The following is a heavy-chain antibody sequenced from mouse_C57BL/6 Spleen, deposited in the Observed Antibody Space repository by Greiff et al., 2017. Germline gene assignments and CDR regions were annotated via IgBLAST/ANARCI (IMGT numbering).Heavy chain of an antibody. CDR1: GFTFSSYG. V-gene: IGHV5-6*01. Sequence: EVQGVESGGDLVKPGGSLKLSCAASGFTFSSYGMSWVRQTPDKRLEWVATISSGGSYTYYPDSVKGRFTISRDNAKNTLYLQMRSLKSEDTAMYYCARHDYDADWGQGTLVTVSA. CDR2: ISSGGSYT. D-gene: IGHD2-4*01. J-gene: IGHJ3*01. CDR3: ARHDYDAD.